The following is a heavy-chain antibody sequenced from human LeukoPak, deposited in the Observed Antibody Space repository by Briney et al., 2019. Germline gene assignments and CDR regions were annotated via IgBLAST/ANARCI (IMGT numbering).Heavy chain of an antibody. V-gene: IGHV3-11*01. CDR3: AKERQWLVPYFDY. CDR2: ISISGTTV. J-gene: IGHJ4*02. D-gene: IGHD6-19*01. Sequence: PGGSLRLSCAASGFTFTDFYMSWIRQAPGKGLERVSYISISGTTVYYADSVKGRFTFSRDNAKNSLYLQMNSLRAEDTAVYYCAKERQWLVPYFDYWGQGTLVTVSS. CDR1: GFTFTDFY.